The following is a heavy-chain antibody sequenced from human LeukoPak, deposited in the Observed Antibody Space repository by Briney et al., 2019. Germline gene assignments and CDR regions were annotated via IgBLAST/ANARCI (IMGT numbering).Heavy chain of an antibody. J-gene: IGHJ4*02. CDR3: ARPKSYSGSYNY. CDR2: INHSGST. V-gene: IGHV4-34*01. Sequence: ASETLSLTCAVYGGSFSGYYWSWIRQPPGKGLEWIGEINHSGSTNYNPSLKSRVTISADKSKNQFSLKLSSVPAADTAVYYCARPKSYSGSYNYWGQGTLVTVSS. D-gene: IGHD1-26*01. CDR1: GGSFSGYY.